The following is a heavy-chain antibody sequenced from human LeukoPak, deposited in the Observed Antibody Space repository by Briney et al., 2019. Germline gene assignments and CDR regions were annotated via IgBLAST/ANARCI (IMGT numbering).Heavy chain of an antibody. CDR3: AKDLRRGIQLWLDY. CDR2: ISGRGGST. D-gene: IGHD5-18*01. V-gene: IGHV3-23*01. J-gene: IGHJ4*02. CDR1: GFTFSSYA. Sequence: PGGSLRLSCAASGFTFSSYAMSWVRQAPGKGLEWVSAISGRGGSTYYADSVKGRFTISRDNSKNTLYLQMNSLRAEDTAVYYCAKDLRRGIQLWLDYWGQGTLVTVSS.